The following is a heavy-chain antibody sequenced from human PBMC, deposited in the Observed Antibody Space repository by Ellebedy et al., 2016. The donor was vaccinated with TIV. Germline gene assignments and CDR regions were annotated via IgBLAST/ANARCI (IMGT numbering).Heavy chain of an antibody. CDR1: GFTFSSYA. V-gene: IGHV3-30-3*01. CDR2: ISYDGSNK. Sequence: PGGSLRLSCAASGFTFSSYAMHWVRQAPGKGLEWVAVISYDGSNKYYADSVKGRFTISRDNSKNTLYLQMNSLRAEDTAVYYCARGDSDYYDSSALDAFDIWGQGTMVTVSS. D-gene: IGHD3-22*01. J-gene: IGHJ3*02. CDR3: ARGDSDYYDSSALDAFDI.